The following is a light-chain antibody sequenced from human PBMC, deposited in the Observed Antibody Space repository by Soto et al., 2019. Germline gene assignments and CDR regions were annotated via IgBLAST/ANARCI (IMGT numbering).Light chain of an antibody. V-gene: IGKV3-11*01. CDR2: DAS. Sequence: EIVLTQSPGTLSLSPGERATPSCRASQSVSSTSLAWYQQKPGQAPRLLIYDASNRATGIPARFSGSGSGTDFTLTISSLEPEDSAVYYCQQRSNWPLTFGPGTKVDIK. CDR1: QSVSSTS. CDR3: QQRSNWPLT. J-gene: IGKJ3*01.